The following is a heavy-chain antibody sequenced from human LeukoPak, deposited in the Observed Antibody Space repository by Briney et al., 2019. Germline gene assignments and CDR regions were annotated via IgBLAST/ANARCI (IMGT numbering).Heavy chain of an antibody. V-gene: IGHV3-23*01. Sequence: PGGSLKLSCTASRFTFSSYGMSWVRQAPGKGLEWVASISGGGSTTYNTDVVKGRFTISRDYSKSTVSLQMSSLRVEDTAVYYCAKGGAYGSGSYFDYWGQGTLVTVSS. CDR1: RFTFSSYG. J-gene: IGHJ4*02. D-gene: IGHD3-10*01. CDR2: ISGGGSTT. CDR3: AKGGAYGSGSYFDY.